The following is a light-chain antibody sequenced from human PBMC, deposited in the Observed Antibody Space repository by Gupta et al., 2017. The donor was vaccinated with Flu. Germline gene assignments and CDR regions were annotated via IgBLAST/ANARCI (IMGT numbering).Light chain of an antibody. CDR2: EVS. CDR3: SSYTSTNTGV. J-gene: IGLJ3*02. CDR1: SSDVGSYNS. V-gene: IGLV2-14*01. Sequence: QSTLTQPASVSVSPGQSTTISCNGTSSDVGSYNSVSWYQQHPGNAPKLFIYEVSNRPSGVSNRFAGSKSGNTASLTISGLQTEDETDYYCSSYTSTNTGVFGGGTKLTVL.